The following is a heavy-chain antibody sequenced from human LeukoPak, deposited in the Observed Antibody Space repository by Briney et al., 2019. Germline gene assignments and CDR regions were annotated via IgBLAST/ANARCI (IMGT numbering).Heavy chain of an antibody. V-gene: IGHV3-53*01. Sequence: GGSLRLSCAASGFTVSSNYMSWVRQAPGKGLEWVSVIYSGGSTYYADSVKGRFTISRDNSKNTLYLQMNSLRAEDTAVYYCAKGPYYDSSGYYFPKYFQHWGQGTLVTVSS. J-gene: IGHJ1*01. CDR2: IYSGGST. CDR3: AKGPYYDSSGYYFPKYFQH. D-gene: IGHD3-22*01. CDR1: GFTVSSNY.